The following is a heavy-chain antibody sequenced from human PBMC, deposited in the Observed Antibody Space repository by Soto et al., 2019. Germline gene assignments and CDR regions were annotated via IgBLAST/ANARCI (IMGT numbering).Heavy chain of an antibody. V-gene: IGHV3-7*01. D-gene: IGHD3-16*02. J-gene: IGHJ4*02. CDR3: ARDGYCDYIWGSYRYPYYFDY. CDR2: IKQDGSEK. Sequence: EVQLVESGGGLVQPGGSLRLSCAASGFTFSSYWMSWVRQAPGKGLEWVANIKQDGSEKYYVDSVKGRFTISRDNAKNSLYLQMNSLRAEDTAVYYCARDGYCDYIWGSYRYPYYFDYWGQGTLVTVSS. CDR1: GFTFSSYW.